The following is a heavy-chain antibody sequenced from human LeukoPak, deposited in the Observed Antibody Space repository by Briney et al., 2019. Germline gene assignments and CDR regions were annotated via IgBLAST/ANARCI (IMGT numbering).Heavy chain of an antibody. J-gene: IGHJ4*02. CDR1: GYTFTGYY. CDR3: ARLGYYYDSSGQGV. V-gene: IGHV1-2*06. D-gene: IGHD3-22*01. CDR2: INPNSGGT. Sequence: ASVKVSCKASGYTFTGYYMRWVRQAPGQGLEWMGRINPNSGGTNYAQKFQGRVTMTRDTSISTAYMELSRLRSDDTAVYYCARLGYYYDSSGQGVWGQGTLVTVSS.